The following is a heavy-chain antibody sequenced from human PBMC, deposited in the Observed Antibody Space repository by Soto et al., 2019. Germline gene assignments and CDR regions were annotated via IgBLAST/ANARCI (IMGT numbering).Heavy chain of an antibody. CDR2: IKQDGSAK. CDR3: ARVKMRGEGLRFLEWSRNWYYYYYGMDV. D-gene: IGHD3-3*01. J-gene: IGHJ6*02. V-gene: IGHV3-7*01. Sequence: PGGSLRLSCAASGFTFSSYWMSWVRQAPGKGLEWVANIKQDGSAKYYVDPGKGRFTISSDNAKNSLYLQMNSLRAEDTAVYYRARVKMRGEGLRFLEWSRNWYYYYYGMDVWGQGTTVTVSS. CDR1: GFTFSSYW.